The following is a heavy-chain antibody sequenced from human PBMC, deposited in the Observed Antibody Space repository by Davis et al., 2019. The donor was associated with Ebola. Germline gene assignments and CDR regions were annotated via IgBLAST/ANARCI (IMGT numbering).Heavy chain of an antibody. D-gene: IGHD6-19*01. CDR1: GFTFSSYA. Sequence: GESLKISCAASGFTFSSYAMHWVRQAPGKGLEWVAVISYDGSNKYYAGSVKGRFTISRDNSKNTLYLQMNSLRAEDTAVYYCARGGGYSSGWDDYWGQGTLVTVSS. CDR3: ARGGGYSSGWDDY. CDR2: ISYDGSNK. J-gene: IGHJ4*02. V-gene: IGHV3-30-3*01.